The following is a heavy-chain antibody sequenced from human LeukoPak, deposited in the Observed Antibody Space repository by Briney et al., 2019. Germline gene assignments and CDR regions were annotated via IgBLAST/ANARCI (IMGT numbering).Heavy chain of an antibody. V-gene: IGHV5-51*01. Sequence: GESLKISFQGSGYRFTTYWIAWVRPMPGRGLEWMGIISPDDSEIRYSPSFRGQVTISADKSISTAYLQWSRLKASDTAIYYCARHEGSGSYYSYWGQGTLVTVSS. CDR1: GYRFTTYW. D-gene: IGHD1-26*01. CDR2: ISPDDSEI. J-gene: IGHJ4*02. CDR3: ARHEGSGSYYSY.